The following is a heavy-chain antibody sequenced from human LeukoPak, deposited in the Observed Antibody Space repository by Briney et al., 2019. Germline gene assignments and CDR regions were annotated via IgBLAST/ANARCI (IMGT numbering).Heavy chain of an antibody. Sequence: SETLSLTCTVSGGSISSYYWSWIRQPPGKGLEWIGSIYYSGSTYYNPSLKSRVTISVDTSKNQFSLKLSSVTAADTAVYYCAGAHCSSTNCYTGDAFDIWGQGTMVAVSS. D-gene: IGHD2-2*02. CDR3: AGAHCSSTNCYTGDAFDI. CDR1: GGSISSYY. J-gene: IGHJ3*02. CDR2: IYYSGST. V-gene: IGHV4-59*05.